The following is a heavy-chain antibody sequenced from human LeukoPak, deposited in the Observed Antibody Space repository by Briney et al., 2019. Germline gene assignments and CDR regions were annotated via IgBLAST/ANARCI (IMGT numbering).Heavy chain of an antibody. J-gene: IGHJ6*03. CDR1: GYTFTGYY. V-gene: IGHV1-2*02. CDR2: INPNSGGT. Sequence: ASVTVSCKASGYTFTGYYIHLVRQAPGQGLEWMGWINPNSGGTIYAQKFQGRVTMTRDTSISTVYMDLSRLRSDDTAVYYCAGATPAYYMDVWGKGTTVTVSS. CDR3: AGATPAYYMDV.